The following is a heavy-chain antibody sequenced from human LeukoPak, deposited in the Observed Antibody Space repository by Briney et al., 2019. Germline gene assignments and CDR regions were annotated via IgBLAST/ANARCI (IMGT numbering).Heavy chain of an antibody. CDR1: GYTFTSYD. CDR2: MNPNSGNT. CDR3: ARGAHLWFGNWFDP. Sequence: VASVKVSCKASGYTFTSYDINWVRQATGQGLEWMGWMNPNSGNTGYAQKFQGRVTMTRNTSISTAYMELSSLRSEDTAVYYCARGAHLWFGNWFDPWGQGTLVTVSS. D-gene: IGHD3-10*01. J-gene: IGHJ5*02. V-gene: IGHV1-8*01.